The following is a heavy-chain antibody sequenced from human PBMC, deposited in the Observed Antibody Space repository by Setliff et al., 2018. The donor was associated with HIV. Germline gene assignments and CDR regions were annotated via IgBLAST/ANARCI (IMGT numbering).Heavy chain of an antibody. V-gene: IGHV4-4*07. CDR3: ARTRGYCSATSCYALRGPDY. J-gene: IGHJ4*02. Sequence: PSETLSLTCTVSGGSISGTYYWNWIRQPAGKGLEWVGRIYKSGSSNTNPSLKSRVTMSVDTSKNQFSLKLSSVTAADTAVYYCARTRGYCSATSCYALRGPDYWGQGTLVTVSS. CDR1: GGSISGTYY. CDR2: IYKSGSS. D-gene: IGHD2-2*01.